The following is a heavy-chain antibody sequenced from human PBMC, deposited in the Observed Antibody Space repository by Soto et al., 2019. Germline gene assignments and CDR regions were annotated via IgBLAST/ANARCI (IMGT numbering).Heavy chain of an antibody. V-gene: IGHV1-69*01. D-gene: IGHD2-2*01. Sequence: HVQLVQSGAEVKKPGSSVKVSCKASGGTFGSYAISWVRQAPGQGPEWMGGIIPITGTANYAQKFQGRVTITADESTSNASMQLSSLRSEGTAVYYCARSQGSSTSLEIYYYYYYGMDVWGQGTTVTVSS. CDR3: ARSQGSSTSLEIYYYYYYGMDV. J-gene: IGHJ6*02. CDR2: IIPITGTA. CDR1: GGTFGSYA.